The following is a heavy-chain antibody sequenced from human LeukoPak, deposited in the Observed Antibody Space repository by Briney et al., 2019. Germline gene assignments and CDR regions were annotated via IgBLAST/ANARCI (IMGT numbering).Heavy chain of an antibody. Sequence: GGSLRLSCAASGFTFSSYGMHWVRQAPGKGLEWVAFIRYDGSNKYYADSVKGRFTISRDNSKNTLYLQMNSLRAEDTAVYYCAKGRYGDSYFDYWGQGTLVTVSS. CDR2: IRYDGSNK. CDR3: AKGRYGDSYFDY. D-gene: IGHD4-17*01. V-gene: IGHV3-30*02. CDR1: GFTFSSYG. J-gene: IGHJ4*02.